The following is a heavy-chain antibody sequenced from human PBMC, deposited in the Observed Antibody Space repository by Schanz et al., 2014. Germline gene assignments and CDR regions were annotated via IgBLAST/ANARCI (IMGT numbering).Heavy chain of an antibody. J-gene: IGHJ4*02. CDR2: IGGSDGNT. D-gene: IGHD1-26*01. V-gene: IGHV1-18*01. CDR1: GYTFTRSG. CDR3: ARDRDQWDGNYFDY. Sequence: QVQLVQSGGEVKTPGASVKVSCKASGYTFTRSGISWVRQAPGQGLEWMGWIGGSDGNTNFAQKFQGRVTMTTDTSTSTVYMELRSLTSDDSAVYYCARDRDQWDGNYFDYWGKGTRVTVSS.